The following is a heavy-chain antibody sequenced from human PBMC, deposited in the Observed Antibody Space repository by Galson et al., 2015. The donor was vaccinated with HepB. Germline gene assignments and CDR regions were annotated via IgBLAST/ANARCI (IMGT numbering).Heavy chain of an antibody. CDR2: ISWNSGSI. CDR3: AKGRTYCGGDCSEYFQH. D-gene: IGHD2-21*01. Sequence: SLRLSCAASGFTFDDYAMHWVRQAPGKGLEWVSGISWNSGSIGYADSVKGRFTISRDNAKNSLYLQMNSLRAEDTALYYCAKGRTYCGGDCSEYFQHWGQGTLVTVSS. CDR1: GFTFDDYA. J-gene: IGHJ1*01. V-gene: IGHV3-9*01.